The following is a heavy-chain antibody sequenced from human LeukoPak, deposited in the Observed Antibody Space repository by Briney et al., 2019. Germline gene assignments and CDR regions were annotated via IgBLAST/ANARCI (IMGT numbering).Heavy chain of an antibody. Sequence: SETLSLTCTVSGGSISSSSYYWGWIRQPPGKGLEWIGSIYYSGSTYYNPSLKSRVTISVDTSKNQFSLKLSSVTAADTAVYYCARGPSDSGAARRYFDYWGQGTLVTVSS. CDR1: GGSISSSSYY. CDR3: ARGPSDSGAARRYFDY. D-gene: IGHD6-6*01. V-gene: IGHV4-39*01. J-gene: IGHJ4*02. CDR2: IYYSGST.